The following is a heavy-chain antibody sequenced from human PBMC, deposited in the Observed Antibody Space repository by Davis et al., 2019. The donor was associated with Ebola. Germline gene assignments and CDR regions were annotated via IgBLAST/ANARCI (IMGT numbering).Heavy chain of an antibody. Sequence: ASVKVSCKASGYTFTGYYMHWVRQAPGQGLEWMGIINPSGGSTSYAQKFQGRVTMTRDTSTSTVYMELSSLRSEDTAVYYCASPSTFGAFHIWGQGTMVTVSS. D-gene: IGHD2/OR15-2a*01. J-gene: IGHJ3*02. V-gene: IGHV1-46*01. CDR3: ASPSTFGAFHI. CDR1: GYTFTGYY. CDR2: INPSGGST.